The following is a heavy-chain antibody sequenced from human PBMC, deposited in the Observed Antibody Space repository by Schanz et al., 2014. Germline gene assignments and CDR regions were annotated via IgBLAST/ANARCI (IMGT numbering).Heavy chain of an antibody. V-gene: IGHV3-23*04. D-gene: IGHD3-10*01. CDR2: ISGSGGST. CDR1: GFTFSSHW. Sequence: EVHLVQSGGGLVQPGGSLRLSCAASGFTFSSHWMHWVRQDPGKGLVWVSAISGSGGSTYYADSVKGRFTISRDNSKNTLYLQMNSLRAEDTAVYYCAKGRFGELSAFDIWGQGTMVTVSS. J-gene: IGHJ3*02. CDR3: AKGRFGELSAFDI.